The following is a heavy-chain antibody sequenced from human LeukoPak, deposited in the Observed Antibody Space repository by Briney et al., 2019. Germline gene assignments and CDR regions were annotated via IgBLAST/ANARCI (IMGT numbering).Heavy chain of an antibody. J-gene: IGHJ4*02. V-gene: IGHV3-23*01. Sequence: GGSLRLSCAASGFTFSSNAMSWVRQAPGKGLEWVSAISGSGGSTYYADSVKGRFTISRDNAKNSLFLQMNSLRAEDTAMYYCAKGTKPVMTIPDYWGQGILVTVSS. CDR3: AKGTKPVMTIPDY. D-gene: IGHD1/OR15-1a*01. CDR1: GFTFSSNA. CDR2: ISGSGGST.